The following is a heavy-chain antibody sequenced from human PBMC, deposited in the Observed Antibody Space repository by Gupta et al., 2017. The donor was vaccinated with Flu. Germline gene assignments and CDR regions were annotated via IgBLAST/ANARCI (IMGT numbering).Heavy chain of an antibody. CDR3: ARDLLGRHFDY. CDR2: VNNDGSGT. V-gene: IGHV3-74*01. J-gene: IGHJ4*02. Sequence: HWVRQVPGKGLVWVSRVNNDGSGTQYADSVKGRFTISRDNARNTLYLQMNSLRAEDTAVYYCARDLLGRHFDYWGQGTLVTVSS. D-gene: IGHD3-16*01.